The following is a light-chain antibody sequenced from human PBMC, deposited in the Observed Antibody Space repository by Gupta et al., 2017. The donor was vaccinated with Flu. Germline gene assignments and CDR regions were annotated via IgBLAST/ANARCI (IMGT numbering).Light chain of an antibody. V-gene: IGLV3-21*02. CDR1: NLGTKS. CDR2: DDS. CDR3: QVWDNNSDRCV. Sequence: GQTATITCGGNNLGTKSVHWYQQKPGQAPMLVVYDDSDRPSGIPERFSGSNSGNTATLTISRVEAGDEADYYCQVWDNNSDRCVFGGGTKLTVL. J-gene: IGLJ3*02.